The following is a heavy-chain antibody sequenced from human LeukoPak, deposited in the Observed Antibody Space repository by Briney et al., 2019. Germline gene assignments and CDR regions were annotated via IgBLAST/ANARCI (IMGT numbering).Heavy chain of an antibody. D-gene: IGHD3-22*01. Sequence: GGSLRLSCAASGFTFSSYVMHWVRQAPGKGLEWVAVICYDGSNKYYADSVKGRFTISRDNSKNTLYLQMNSLRAGDTAVYYCARKKGTYYDSSGYYLYWGQGTLVTVSS. V-gene: IGHV3-33*01. CDR1: GFTFSSYV. CDR2: ICYDGSNK. J-gene: IGHJ4*02. CDR3: ARKKGTYYDSSGYYLY.